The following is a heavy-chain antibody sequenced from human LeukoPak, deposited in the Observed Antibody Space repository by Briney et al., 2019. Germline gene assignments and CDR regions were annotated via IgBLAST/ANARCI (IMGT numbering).Heavy chain of an antibody. CDR2: INGSGGTT. D-gene: IGHD3-9*01. CDR3: AKQGNYDILTGYYTHLY. J-gene: IGHJ4*02. Sequence: GGSLRLSCAASGFTFSTYAMTWVRQAPGKGLEWVSAINGSGGTTYYADSVKGRFTISRDNSKTTLYLQMSGLRAEDPAVYYCAKQGNYDILTGYYTHLYWGQGTLVTVSS. V-gene: IGHV3-23*01. CDR1: GFTFSTYA.